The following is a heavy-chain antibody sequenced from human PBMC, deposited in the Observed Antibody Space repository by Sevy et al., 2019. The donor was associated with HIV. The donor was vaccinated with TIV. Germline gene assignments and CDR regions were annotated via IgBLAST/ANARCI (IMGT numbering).Heavy chain of an antibody. CDR2: INSDGSST. Sequence: GGSLRLSCAASGFTFSSYWMHWVRQAPGKGLVWVSRINSDGSSTSYADSVKGRFTISRDNAKNTVYLQMNSLRAEDTAVYYCARRGAHPNYYDYYMEVWGKGTTVTVSS. J-gene: IGHJ6*03. D-gene: IGHD1-26*01. V-gene: IGHV3-74*01. CDR1: GFTFSSYW. CDR3: ARRGAHPNYYDYYMEV.